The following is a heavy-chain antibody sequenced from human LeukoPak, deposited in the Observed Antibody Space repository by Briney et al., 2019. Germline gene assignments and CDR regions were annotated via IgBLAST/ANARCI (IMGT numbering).Heavy chain of an antibody. CDR3: AKDGYSNESRHFYYYYYGMDV. D-gene: IGHD4-11*01. J-gene: IGHJ6*02. Sequence: GGSLRLSCAASGLTFSSYGMHWVRQAPGKGLEWVAVISYDGSNKYYADSVKGRFTISRDNSKNTLYLQMNSLRAEDTAVYYCAKDGYSNESRHFYYYYYGMDVWGQGTTVTASS. CDR1: GLTFSSYG. V-gene: IGHV3-30*18. CDR2: ISYDGSNK.